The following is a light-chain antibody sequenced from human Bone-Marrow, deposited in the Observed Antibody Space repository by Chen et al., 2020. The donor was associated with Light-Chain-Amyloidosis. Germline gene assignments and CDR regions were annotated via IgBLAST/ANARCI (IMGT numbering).Light chain of an antibody. Sequence: DTQMTQSPSTLSVSVGDRVTITCRASQSISTWLAWYQQKPGKAPKLLISMASNLESGVPSRFSGSGSGTEFTLTISSLQPDDFATYYCQQYNSYWTFGQGTKVEIK. CDR1: QSISTW. CDR3: QQYNSYWT. CDR2: MAS. V-gene: IGKV1-5*03. J-gene: IGKJ1*01.